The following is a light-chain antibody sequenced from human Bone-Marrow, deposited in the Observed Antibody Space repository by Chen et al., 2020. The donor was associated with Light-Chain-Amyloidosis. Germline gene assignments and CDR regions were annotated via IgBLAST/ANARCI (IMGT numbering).Light chain of an antibody. CDR2: GSS. J-gene: IGKJ4*01. V-gene: IGKV3-20*01. CDR3: QQYGTSPLT. CDR1: QTISSNY. Sequence: LVLTQSPGTLSLSTGDGANLSCRDSQTISSNYLTWYQQRVGQAPRLLIYGSSSRATGIPDRFTGSGSGTDFTLTINRLEPEDLAMYYCQQYGTSPLTFGGGTKVEIK.